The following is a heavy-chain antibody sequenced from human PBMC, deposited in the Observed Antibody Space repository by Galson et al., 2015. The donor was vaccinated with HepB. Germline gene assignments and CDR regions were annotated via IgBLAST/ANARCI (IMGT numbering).Heavy chain of an antibody. D-gene: IGHD6-25*01. V-gene: IGHV3-23*01. Sequence: SLRLSCAASGFTFSSYAMSWVRQAPGKGLEWVSAISGSGGSTYYADSVKGRFTISRDNSKNTLYLQMNSLRAEDTAVYYCAKASARPYYFDYWGQGTLVTVSS. CDR1: GFTFSSYA. J-gene: IGHJ4*02. CDR2: ISGSGGST. CDR3: AKASARPYYFDY.